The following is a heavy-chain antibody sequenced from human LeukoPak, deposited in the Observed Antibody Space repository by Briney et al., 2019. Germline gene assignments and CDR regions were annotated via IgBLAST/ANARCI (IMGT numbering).Heavy chain of an antibody. J-gene: IGHJ4*02. CDR1: GFTFDDYG. Sequence: PVGSLRLSCAASGFTFDDYGMSWVRQAPGKGLEWVSGINWNGGSTGYADSVKGRFTISRDNAKNSLYLQMNSLRAEDTALYYCARDPSLTAARRWFDYWGQGTLVTVSS. V-gene: IGHV3-20*04. D-gene: IGHD6-6*01. CDR3: ARDPSLTAARRWFDY. CDR2: INWNGGST.